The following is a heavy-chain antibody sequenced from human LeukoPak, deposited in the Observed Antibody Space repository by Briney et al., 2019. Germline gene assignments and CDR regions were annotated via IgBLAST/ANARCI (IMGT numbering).Heavy chain of an antibody. CDR1: GYTFTGYY. D-gene: IGHD5-24*01. Sequence: ASVKVSCKASGYTFTGYYMHWVRQAPGQGLEWMGRINPNSGGTNYAQKFQGRVTMTRDTSISTAYMELRSLRSDDTAVYYCARGRTEGDGYNYEINYWGQGTLVTVSS. J-gene: IGHJ4*02. CDR3: ARGRTEGDGYNYEINY. CDR2: INPNSGGT. V-gene: IGHV1-2*06.